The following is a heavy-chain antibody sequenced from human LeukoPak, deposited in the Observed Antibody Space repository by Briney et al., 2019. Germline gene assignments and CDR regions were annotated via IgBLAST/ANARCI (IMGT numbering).Heavy chain of an antibody. J-gene: IGHJ4*02. V-gene: IGHV3-30*04. CDR2: ISYDGSNK. CDR3: ARSIDYAVMDY. Sequence: PGGSLRLSCAASGFTFSSYAMHWVRQAPGKGLEWVAVISYDGSNKYYADSVKGRFTISRDNSKNTLYLQMNSLRAEDTAVYYCARSIDYAVMDYWGQGTLVTVSS. D-gene: IGHD4-17*01. CDR1: GFTFSSYA.